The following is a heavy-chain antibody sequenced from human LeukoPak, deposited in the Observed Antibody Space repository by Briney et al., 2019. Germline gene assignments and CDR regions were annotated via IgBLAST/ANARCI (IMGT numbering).Heavy chain of an antibody. Sequence: PPETLSLTCTLSGGFLSRGGYYWSWIRQHPGNGLEWIGYIYYSGSTYYNPSLKSRVTISVDTSKNQFSVKLSSVTAADTAVYYCARARVVGTSGFAFDIWGQGTMVTVSS. V-gene: IGHV4-31*03. CDR1: GGFLSRGGYY. CDR3: ARARVVGTSGFAFDI. D-gene: IGHD1-26*01. J-gene: IGHJ3*02. CDR2: IYYSGST.